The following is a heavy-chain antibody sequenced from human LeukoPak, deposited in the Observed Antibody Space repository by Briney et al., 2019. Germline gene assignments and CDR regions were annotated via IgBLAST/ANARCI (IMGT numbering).Heavy chain of an antibody. V-gene: IGHV3-53*01. CDR3: ARGLRITMIEGAFDI. J-gene: IGHJ3*02. CDR2: IYSGGST. D-gene: IGHD3-22*01. CDR1: GFTVSGNY. Sequence: GGSLRLSCAASGFTVSGNYMSWVRQAPGKGLGWVSVIYSGGSTYYADSVKGRFTISRDNSKNTLYLQMNSLRAEDTAVYYCARGLRITMIEGAFDIWGQGTMVTVSS.